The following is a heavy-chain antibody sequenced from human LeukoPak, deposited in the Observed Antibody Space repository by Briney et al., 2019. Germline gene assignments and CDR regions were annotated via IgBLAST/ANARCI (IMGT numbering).Heavy chain of an antibody. CDR2: ISSSSSYI. CDR1: GFTFSSYS. CDR3: ARGGQQWLVDGDY. Sequence: RTGGSLRLSCAASGFTFSSYSMNWVRQAPGKGLEWVSSISSSSSYIYYADSVKGRFTISRDNAKNSLYLQMNSLRAEDTAVYYCARGGQQWLVDGDYWGQGTLVTVSS. V-gene: IGHV3-21*01. J-gene: IGHJ4*02. D-gene: IGHD6-19*01.